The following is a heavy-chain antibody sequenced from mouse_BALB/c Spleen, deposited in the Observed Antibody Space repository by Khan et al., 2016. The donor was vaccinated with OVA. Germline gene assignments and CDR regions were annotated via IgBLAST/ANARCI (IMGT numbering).Heavy chain of an antibody. CDR2: ITYSGST. D-gene: IGHD2-3*01. J-gene: IGHJ4*01. Sequence: VQLKQSGPGLVKPSQSLSLTCTATGYSITSDYVWNWIRQFPGNKLECTGFITYSGSTNYNPALKSRFTITRDKSKNQFFLQLNSVTTEDTATYYCARDGSRYNYAIDYWGQGTSVTVSS. CDR1: GYSITSDYV. V-gene: IGHV3-2*02. CDR3: ARDGSRYNYAIDY.